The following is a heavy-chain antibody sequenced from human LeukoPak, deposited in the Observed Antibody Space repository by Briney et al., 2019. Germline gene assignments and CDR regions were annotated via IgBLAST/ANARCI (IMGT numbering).Heavy chain of an antibody. D-gene: IGHD6-19*01. J-gene: IGHJ6*02. CDR2: INHSGST. Sequence: PSETLSLTCAVYGGSFSGYYWSWIRQPPGKGLEWIGEINHSGSTNYNPSLKSRVTISVDTSKNQFSLKLSSVTAADTAVYYCARNPAVAGYYYYYGMGVWGQGTTVTVSS. V-gene: IGHV4-34*01. CDR1: GGSFSGYY. CDR3: ARNPAVAGYYYYYGMGV.